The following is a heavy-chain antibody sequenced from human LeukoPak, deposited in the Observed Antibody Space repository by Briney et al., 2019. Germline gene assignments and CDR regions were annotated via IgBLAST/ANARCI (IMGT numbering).Heavy chain of an antibody. CDR1: GFTFNTYW. CDR2: INSDGSTT. J-gene: IGHJ4*02. Sequence: PGGSLRLSCAASGFTFNTYWMHWVRQAPGKGLVWVSRINSDGSTTNYADSVKGRFTISRDNAKNTLYLQMNSLRAEDTAVYYCAKGQDTYGHPFDYWGQGTLVTVSS. V-gene: IGHV3-74*01. CDR3: AKGQDTYGHPFDY. D-gene: IGHD5-18*01.